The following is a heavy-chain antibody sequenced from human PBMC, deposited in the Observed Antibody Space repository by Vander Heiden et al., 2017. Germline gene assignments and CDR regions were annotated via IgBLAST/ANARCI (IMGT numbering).Heavy chain of an antibody. Sequence: EVQLVESGGGLVQPGGSLRLSCAASGFTFSSYWMHWVRQAPGKGLVWVSRIHSDGSSTNYADSVKGRFTVARDNAENTLYLQMNSLRDEDTAVYYCGRAESGSRNAMDVWGQGTPVTVSS. D-gene: IGHD3-10*01. CDR3: GRAESGSRNAMDV. CDR2: IHSDGSST. V-gene: IGHV3-74*01. CDR1: GFTFSSYW. J-gene: IGHJ6*02.